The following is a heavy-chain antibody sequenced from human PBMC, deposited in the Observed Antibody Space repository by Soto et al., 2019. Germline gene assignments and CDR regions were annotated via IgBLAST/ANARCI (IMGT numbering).Heavy chain of an antibody. CDR2: ISSSGSTI. CDR1: GFTFSDYY. J-gene: IGHJ6*02. D-gene: IGHD6-6*01. Sequence: PGGSLRLSCAASGFTFSDYYMSWIRQAPGKGLEWASYISSSGSTIYYADSVKGRFTISRDNAKNSLYLQMNSLRAADTAVYYCARVSRSSQLRYGMDVWGQGTTVTVSS. V-gene: IGHV3-11*01. CDR3: ARVSRSSQLRYGMDV.